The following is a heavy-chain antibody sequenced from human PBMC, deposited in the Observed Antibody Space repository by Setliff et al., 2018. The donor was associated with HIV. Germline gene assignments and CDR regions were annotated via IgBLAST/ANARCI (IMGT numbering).Heavy chain of an antibody. D-gene: IGHD5-18*01. CDR2: TYYSGST. J-gene: IGHJ3*02. Sequence: SETLSLTCTVSGGSISSSSYYWGWIRQPPGKGLEWIGSTYYSGSTYYNPSLKSRVTISVDTSKSQFSLKLSSVTAADTAVYYCARRQQLWLLYAFDIWGQGTMVTVSS. CDR3: ARRQQLWLLYAFDI. V-gene: IGHV4-39*01. CDR1: GGSISSSSYY.